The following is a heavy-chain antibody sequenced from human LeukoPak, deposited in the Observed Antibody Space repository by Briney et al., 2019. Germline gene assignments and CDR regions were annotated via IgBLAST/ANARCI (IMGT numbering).Heavy chain of an antibody. CDR3: AKDWAFGYSSGWYPAY. Sequence: GGSLRLSCAASGFTFDDYAMHWVRQAPGKGLEWVSLISGDGGSTYYAASVKGRFTISRDNSKNSLYLQMNSLRTEDTALYYCAKDWAFGYSSGWYPAYWGQGTLVTVSS. CDR1: GFTFDDYA. V-gene: IGHV3-43*02. CDR2: ISGDGGST. D-gene: IGHD6-19*01. J-gene: IGHJ4*02.